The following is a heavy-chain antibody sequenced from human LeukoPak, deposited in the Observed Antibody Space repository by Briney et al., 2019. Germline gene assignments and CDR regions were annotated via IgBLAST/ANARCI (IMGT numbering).Heavy chain of an antibody. CDR2: IYYSGST. Sequence: SETLSLTCTVSGGSISSYYWSWIRQPPGKGLEWIGYIYYSGSTNYNPSLKSRVTISVDTSKNQFSLKLSSVTAADTAVYYCARALDLLQPPDYWGQGALVTVSS. CDR3: ARALDLLQPPDY. V-gene: IGHV4-59*01. CDR1: GGSISSYY. D-gene: IGHD4-11*01. J-gene: IGHJ4*02.